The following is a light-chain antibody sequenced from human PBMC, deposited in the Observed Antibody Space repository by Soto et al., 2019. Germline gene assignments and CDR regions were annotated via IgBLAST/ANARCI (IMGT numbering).Light chain of an antibody. J-gene: IGKJ5*01. V-gene: IGKV3-20*01. CDR1: QSLSSSY. CDR2: GTS. CDR3: QQYGSLIT. Sequence: IVLTQSPGTLSLSPGERATLSCRASQSLSSSYLAWYQQKPGQAPRLLIYGTSSRATGIPDRFSGSGSGTVLTLTISRLEPEDFAVYYCQQYGSLITCGQGPRLEI.